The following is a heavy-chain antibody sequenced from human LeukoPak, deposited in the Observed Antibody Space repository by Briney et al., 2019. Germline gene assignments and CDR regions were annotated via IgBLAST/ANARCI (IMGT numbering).Heavy chain of an antibody. CDR2: IKQDGSEK. CDR1: GFTFSSYW. D-gene: IGHD6-13*01. J-gene: IGHJ4*02. Sequence: GGSLRLSCAASGFTFSSYWMSWVRQAPGKGLEWVANIKQDGSEKYYVDSVKGRFTISRDNAKNSLYLQMNSLRAEDTAVYYCARDKRSIAAAYAGVYWGQGTLITVSS. CDR3: ARDKRSIAAAYAGVY. V-gene: IGHV3-7*01.